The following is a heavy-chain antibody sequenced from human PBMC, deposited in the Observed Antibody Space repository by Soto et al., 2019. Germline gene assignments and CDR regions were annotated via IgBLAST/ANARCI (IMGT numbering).Heavy chain of an antibody. Sequence: SETLSLTCTFSGGSIRSSSYFWGWIRQPPGKGLEWIGTIYYSGSTNYNPSLKSRVTISVDTSKNQFSLKLSSVTAADTAVYYCARGGSSWYLTTNYYYYGMDVWGQGTTVTVSS. CDR2: IYYSGST. D-gene: IGHD6-13*01. V-gene: IGHV4-39*07. CDR1: GGSIRSSSYF. CDR3: ARGGSSWYLTTNYYYYGMDV. J-gene: IGHJ6*02.